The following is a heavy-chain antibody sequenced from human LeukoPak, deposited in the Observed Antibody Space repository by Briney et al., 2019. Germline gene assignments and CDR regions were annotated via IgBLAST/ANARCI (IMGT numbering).Heavy chain of an antibody. CDR1: GFTFSDYY. V-gene: IGHV3-11*01. J-gene: IGHJ5*02. CDR3: ARDFRLYNWFDP. Sequence: GGSLRLSCAASGFTFSDYYMSWVRQAPGKGLEWVSYISSSGSTIYYADSVKGRFTISRDNAKNSLYLQMNRLRAEDTAVYYCARDFRLYNWFDPWGQGTLVTVSS. CDR2: ISSSGSTI.